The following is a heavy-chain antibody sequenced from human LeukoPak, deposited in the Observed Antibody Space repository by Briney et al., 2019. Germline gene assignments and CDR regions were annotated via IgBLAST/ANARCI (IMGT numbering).Heavy chain of an antibody. J-gene: IGHJ2*01. D-gene: IGHD6-13*01. CDR3: ARYSSSWYPDWYFDL. V-gene: IGHV3-7*01. Sequence: GGSLRLSCAASGFTFSSYWMSWVRQAPGKGLEWVANIKQDGSEKYYVDSVKGRFTISRDNTKNSLYLQMNRLRAEDTAVYYCARYSSSWYPDWYFDLWGRGNLVTVSS. CDR2: IKQDGSEK. CDR1: GFTFSSYW.